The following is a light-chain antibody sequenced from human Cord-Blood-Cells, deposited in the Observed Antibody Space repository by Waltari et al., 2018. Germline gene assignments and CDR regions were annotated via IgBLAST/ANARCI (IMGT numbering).Light chain of an antibody. CDR3: SSYTSSNTV. CDR1: SSDVGGYNY. CDR2: EVS. J-gene: IGLJ3*02. Sequence: QSALTQPASVSGSPGQSITISCTGTSSDVGGYNYVSWYQQHPGKAPKLMIYEVSNRPSGVSNRFPGSKSGNTASLTISGLQAEDEADYYCSSYTSSNTVFGGVTKLTVL. V-gene: IGLV2-14*01.